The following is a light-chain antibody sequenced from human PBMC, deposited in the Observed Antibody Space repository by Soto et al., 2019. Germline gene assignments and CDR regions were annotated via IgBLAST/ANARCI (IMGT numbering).Light chain of an antibody. Sequence: QSALTQPASVSGSPGQSITISCTGTNSDVGGYNYVSWYQQHPGKVPKLMIYEVSNRPSGVSNRFSGSKSGNTASLTISGLQAEDEADYYCSSYTTSHTWVFGGGTKLTV. CDR1: NSDVGGYNY. CDR2: EVS. V-gene: IGLV2-14*01. J-gene: IGLJ3*02. CDR3: SSYTTSHTWV.